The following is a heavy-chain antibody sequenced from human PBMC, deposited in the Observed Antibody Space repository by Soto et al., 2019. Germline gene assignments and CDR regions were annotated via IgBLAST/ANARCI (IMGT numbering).Heavy chain of an antibody. CDR1: GGSISICGYS. CDR3: ARDSGYSYGYFDY. V-gene: IGHV4-30-2*01. Sequence: PSETLSLTCAASGGSISICGYSWSWIRQPPGKGMEWIGYIYHSGSTYYNPSLKSRVTISVDRSKNQFSLKLSSVTAADTAVYYCARDSGYSYGYFDYWGQGTPVTVSS. D-gene: IGHD5-18*01. CDR2: IYHSGST. J-gene: IGHJ4*02.